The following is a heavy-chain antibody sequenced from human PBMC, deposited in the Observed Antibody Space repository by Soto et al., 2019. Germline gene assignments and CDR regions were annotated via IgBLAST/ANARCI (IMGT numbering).Heavy chain of an antibody. CDR3: ARVTRSSGHLN. D-gene: IGHD6-19*01. J-gene: IGHJ4*02. Sequence: GGSLRLSCAASGFTFSSYAMHWVRQAPGKGLEWVAVISYDGSNKYYADSVKGRFTISRDNSKNTLYLQMNSLRAEDTAVYYCARVTRSSGHLNWGQGTLVTVSS. CDR1: GFTFSSYA. V-gene: IGHV3-30-3*01. CDR2: ISYDGSNK.